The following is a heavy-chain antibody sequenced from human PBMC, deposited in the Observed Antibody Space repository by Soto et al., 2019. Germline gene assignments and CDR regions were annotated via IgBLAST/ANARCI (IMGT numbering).Heavy chain of an antibody. CDR2: INHSGST. CDR3: ARRVRAIAAAGLDY. V-gene: IGHV4-34*01. CDR1: GGSFSGYY. J-gene: IGHJ4*02. D-gene: IGHD6-13*01. Sequence: SETLSLTCAVYGGSFSGYYWSWIRQPPGKGLEWIGEINHSGSTNYNPSLKSRVTISVDTSKNQFSLKLSSVTAADTAVYYCARRVRAIAAAGLDYWGQGTLVTVSS.